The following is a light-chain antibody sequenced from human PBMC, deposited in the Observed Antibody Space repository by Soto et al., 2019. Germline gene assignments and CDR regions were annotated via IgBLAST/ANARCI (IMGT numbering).Light chain of an antibody. CDR3: QQYYSYPPYT. V-gene: IGKV1-8*01. Sequence: AIRMTQSPSSLSASTGDRVTITCRASQGISSYLAWYQRKPGKAPKLLIYAASTLQSGVPSRFSGSGSGTDFTLTISCLQSEDFATYYCQQYYSYPPYTFXQGTKVDIK. J-gene: IGKJ2*01. CDR1: QGISSY. CDR2: AAS.